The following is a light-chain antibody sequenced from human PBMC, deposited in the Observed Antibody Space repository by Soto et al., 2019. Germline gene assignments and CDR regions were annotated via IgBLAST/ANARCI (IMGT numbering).Light chain of an antibody. J-gene: IGKJ1*01. CDR2: GAS. CDR3: QEYGSSRT. Sequence: EIVLTQSPGTLSLSPGERGTLSCRASQSVSSNYLAWYQQKPGQAPRLLIYGASSRAADIPDRFSGSGSGTDFTLTISRLEPEDFAVDYCQEYGSSRTFGQGTKVEIK. V-gene: IGKV3-20*01. CDR1: QSVSSNY.